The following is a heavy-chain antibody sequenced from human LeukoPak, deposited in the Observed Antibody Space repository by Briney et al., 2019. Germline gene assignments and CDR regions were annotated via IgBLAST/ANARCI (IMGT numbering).Heavy chain of an antibody. CDR1: GFTFSSYE. V-gene: IGHV3-48*03. Sequence: GGSLRLSCAASGFTFSSYEMNWVRQAPGKGLEWVSYISSSGSTIYYADSVKGRFTISRDNAKNSLYLQMNSLRAEDTAVYYCASMYNWNDVDYWGQGTLVTVSS. J-gene: IGHJ4*02. CDR2: ISSSGSTI. CDR3: ASMYNWNDVDY. D-gene: IGHD1-1*01.